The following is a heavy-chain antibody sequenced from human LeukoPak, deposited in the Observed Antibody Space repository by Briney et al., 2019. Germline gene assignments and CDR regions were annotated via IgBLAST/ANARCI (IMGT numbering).Heavy chain of an antibody. CDR3: ARLSDTPTEYIWFDP. CDR2: IYTSGST. CDR1: GGSISSYY. V-gene: IGHV4-4*09. Sequence: SETLSLTCTVSGGSISSYYWSWIRQPPGKGLEGIGYIYTSGSTNYNPSRKSRVTISVDTSKNQFSLKLSSVTAADTAVYYCARLSDTPTEYIWFDPWGQGTLVTVSS. D-gene: IGHD1-14*01. J-gene: IGHJ5*02.